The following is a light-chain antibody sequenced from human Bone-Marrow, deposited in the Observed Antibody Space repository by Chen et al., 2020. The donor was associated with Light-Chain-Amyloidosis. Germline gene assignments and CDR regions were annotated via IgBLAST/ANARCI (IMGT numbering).Light chain of an antibody. CDR1: DLPTKY. CDR3: QSADSSGTYEVI. Sequence: SYELTQPPSVSVSPGQTARTTCYGDDLPTKYAYWYQRKPGQAPVLVIHRDTERPSGISERFSGSSSGTTATLTISGVQAEDKADYHCQSADSSGTYEVIFGGGTKLTVL. V-gene: IGLV3-25*03. J-gene: IGLJ2*01. CDR2: RDT.